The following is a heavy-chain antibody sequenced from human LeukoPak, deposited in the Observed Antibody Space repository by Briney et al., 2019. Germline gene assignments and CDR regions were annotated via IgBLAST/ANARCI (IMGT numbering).Heavy chain of an antibody. D-gene: IGHD3-22*01. CDR1: GFTFSSYA. Sequence: PGGSLRLSCAASGFTFSSYAMSWVRQAPGKGLEWVSAISGSGGSTYYADSVKGRFTISRDNAKNSLYLQMNSLRAEDTAVYYCARDYYDNSAYYYMDVWGKGTTVTVSS. V-gene: IGHV3-23*01. CDR2: ISGSGGST. J-gene: IGHJ6*03. CDR3: ARDYYDNSAYYYMDV.